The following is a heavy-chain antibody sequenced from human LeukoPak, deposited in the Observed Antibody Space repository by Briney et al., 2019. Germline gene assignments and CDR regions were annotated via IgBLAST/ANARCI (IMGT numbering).Heavy chain of an antibody. D-gene: IGHD3-3*01. CDR2: IIPIFGTA. CDR1: GGTFTSYA. CDR3: ARAREPRNPHIFGVVTETDFDY. Sequence: ASGKVSCKASGGTFTSYAISWVRQASGQGLEWMGGIIPIFGTANYAQKFQGRVTITSDESTSTAYMELSSLRSEDTAVYYCARAREPRNPHIFGVVTETDFDYWGQGALVTVSS. V-gene: IGHV1-69*01. J-gene: IGHJ4*02.